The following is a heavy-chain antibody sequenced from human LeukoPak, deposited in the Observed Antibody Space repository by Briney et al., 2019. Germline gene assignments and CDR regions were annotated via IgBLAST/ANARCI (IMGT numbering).Heavy chain of an antibody. V-gene: IGHV3-23*01. Sequence: GGSLRLSCAVSGFTFSSYAMSWVRQAPGKGLEWVSAFSGSGGSTYYADSVKGRFTISRDNSKNTPFLQMNSLRAEDTAVYYCAILRIAAAVGDAFDIWGQGTMVTVSS. D-gene: IGHD6-13*01. J-gene: IGHJ3*02. CDR2: FSGSGGST. CDR1: GFTFSSYA. CDR3: AILRIAAAVGDAFDI.